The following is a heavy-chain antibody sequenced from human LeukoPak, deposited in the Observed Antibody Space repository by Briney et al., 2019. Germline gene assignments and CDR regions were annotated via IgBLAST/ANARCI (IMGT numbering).Heavy chain of an antibody. CDR1: GFTFSSYA. J-gene: IGHJ4*02. Sequence: GGSLRLSCAASGFTFSSYAMSWVRQAPGEGLEWVSSISSSGSYIYYADSVKGRFTISRDNAKNSLYLQMNSLRAEDTAAYYCARGVSLRDPFDYWGQGTLVTVSS. V-gene: IGHV3-21*01. D-gene: IGHD3-10*01. CDR2: ISSSGSYI. CDR3: ARGVSLRDPFDY.